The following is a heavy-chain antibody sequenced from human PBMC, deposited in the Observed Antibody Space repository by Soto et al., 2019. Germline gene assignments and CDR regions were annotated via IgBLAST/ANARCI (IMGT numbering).Heavy chain of an antibody. CDR2: INNLFGTT. D-gene: IGHD2-15*01. J-gene: IGHJ6*02. Sequence: QVQLVQSGAEVKKPGSSVKVSCKASGGTISTFAIAWVRQAPGQGLEWMGGINNLFGTTNYAPKCQGRVTLTADKATNIAYMELSSLGFEDTAVYYCARGVLVVMGGYYSMDVWGQGTTVTVSS. CDR1: GGTISTFA. V-gene: IGHV1-69*06. CDR3: ARGVLVVMGGYYSMDV.